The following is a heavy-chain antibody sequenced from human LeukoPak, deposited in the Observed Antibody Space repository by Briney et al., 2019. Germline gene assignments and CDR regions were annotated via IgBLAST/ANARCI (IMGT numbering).Heavy chain of an antibody. V-gene: IGHV4-59*01. CDR3: ARDAGLSRLAYCGGDCYHAFDI. Sequence: SETLSLTCTVSGGSISSYYWSWIRQPPGKGLEWIGYIYYSGSTNYNPSLKSRVTISVDTSKNQFSLKLSSVTAADTAVYYCARDAGLSRLAYCGGDCYHAFDIWGQGIMVTVSS. J-gene: IGHJ3*02. D-gene: IGHD2-21*02. CDR1: GGSISSYY. CDR2: IYYSGST.